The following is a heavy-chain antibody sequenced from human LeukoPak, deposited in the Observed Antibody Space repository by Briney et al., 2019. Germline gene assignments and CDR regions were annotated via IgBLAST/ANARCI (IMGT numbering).Heavy chain of an antibody. V-gene: IGHV5-51*01. Sequence: GESLKFSCKTSGYSLTSYWIAWVRQMPGKGLEWMGIIYPGDSATSYRPSFTGQITISADKSISTAYLQWTSLKASDSAMYYCAKLNGSPWVWGQGTLVTVSS. D-gene: IGHD2-8*01. CDR3: AKLNGSPWV. CDR1: GYSLTSYW. CDR2: IYPGDSAT. J-gene: IGHJ4*02.